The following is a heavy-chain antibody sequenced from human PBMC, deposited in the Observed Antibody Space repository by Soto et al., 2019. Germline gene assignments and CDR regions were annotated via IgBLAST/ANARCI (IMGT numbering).Heavy chain of an antibody. CDR1: GGSISSGGYY. CDR2: IYYSGST. CDR3: ARGVTMVRGVIHTPYFDY. V-gene: IGHV4-31*03. Sequence: QVQLQESGPGLVKPSQTLSLTCTVSGGSISSGGYYWSWIRQHPGKGLEWIGYIYYSGSTYYIPSLKCRVTISVDSSKNHFSLKLSSVTAADTAVYYCARGVTMVRGVIHTPYFDYWGQGTLVTVSS. J-gene: IGHJ4*02. D-gene: IGHD3-10*01.